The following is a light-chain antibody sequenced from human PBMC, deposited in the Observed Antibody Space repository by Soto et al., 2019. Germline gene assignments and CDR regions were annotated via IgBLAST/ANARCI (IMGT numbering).Light chain of an antibody. Sequence: IQMTQSPSSLSASVGDRVTITCRASQSISRNLNWYQQKPGKAPELLIYTASNLQSGVPSRFSGSGSGTDFALTISSLQPEDYAVYYCQQSHSSPRSFGGGTK. CDR1: QSISRN. CDR3: QQSHSSPRS. J-gene: IGKJ4*01. CDR2: TAS. V-gene: IGKV1-39*01.